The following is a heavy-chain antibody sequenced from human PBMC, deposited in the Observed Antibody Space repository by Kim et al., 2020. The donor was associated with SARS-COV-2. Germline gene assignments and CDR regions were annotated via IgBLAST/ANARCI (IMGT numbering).Heavy chain of an antibody. CDR1: GYTFTSYA. CDR3: ARDTLITYYYGSGSYDY. V-gene: IGHV7-4-1*02. CDR2: INTNTGNP. D-gene: IGHD3-10*01. Sequence: ASVKVSCKASGYTFTSYAMNWVRQAPGQGLEWMGWINTNTGNPTYAQGFTGRFVFSLDTSVSTAYLQISSLKAEDTAVYYCARDTLITYYYGSGSYDYWGQGTLVTVSS. J-gene: IGHJ4*02.